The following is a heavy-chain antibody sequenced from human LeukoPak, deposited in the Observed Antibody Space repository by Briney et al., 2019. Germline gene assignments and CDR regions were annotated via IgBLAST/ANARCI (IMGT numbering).Heavy chain of an antibody. CDR2: INHSGST. V-gene: IGHV4-34*01. CDR3: ARGPRSSGWYDYYYYMDV. J-gene: IGHJ6*03. D-gene: IGHD6-19*01. CDR1: GGSFSGYY. Sequence: SETLSLTCAVYGGSFSGYYWSWIRQPPGKGLEWIGEINHSGSTNYNPSLKSRVTISVDTSKNQFSLKLSSVTAADTAVYYCARGPRSSGWYDYYYYMDVWGKGTTVTISS.